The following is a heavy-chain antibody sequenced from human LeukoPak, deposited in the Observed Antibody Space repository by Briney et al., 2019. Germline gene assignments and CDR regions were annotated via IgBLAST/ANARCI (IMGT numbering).Heavy chain of an antibody. CDR1: GYSFTSYA. D-gene: IGHD3-10*01. CDR3: ARNYYGSGSYYDFDF. Sequence: ASVKVSCKASGYSFTSYAMHWVRQAPGQRLEWMGWINAGNGNTKYSQKFQGRVTITRDTSASTAYMELSSLRSEDTAVYYCARNYYGSGSYYDFDFWGQGNLVTVS. CDR2: INAGNGNT. V-gene: IGHV1-3*01. J-gene: IGHJ4*02.